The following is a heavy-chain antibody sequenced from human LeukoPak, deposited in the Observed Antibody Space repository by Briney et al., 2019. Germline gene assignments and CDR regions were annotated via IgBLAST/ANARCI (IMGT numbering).Heavy chain of an antibody. D-gene: IGHD5-18*01. CDR1: GYTFTSYA. Sequence: ASVKVSCKASGYTFTSYAMHWVRQAPGQRLEWMGWINAGNGNTKYSQKFQGRVTITRDTSASTAYMELSSLRSEDTAVYYCARDRGYSYGYFDYWGQGTLVTVSS. V-gene: IGHV1-3*01. CDR2: INAGNGNT. J-gene: IGHJ4*02. CDR3: ARDRGYSYGYFDY.